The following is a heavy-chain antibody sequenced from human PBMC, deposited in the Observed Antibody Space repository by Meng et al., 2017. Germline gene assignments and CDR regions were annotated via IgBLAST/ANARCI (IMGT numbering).Heavy chain of an antibody. J-gene: IGHJ4*02. CDR3: ARDEDISAAGKLFGDY. Sequence: QVQLVQSGAGVKKPGASVKASCKPSGYNFPDYYIHWVRQAPGQGLEWMGRIDPKNGDTHYAQKFQGRVTMTGDTSISTAYMDLSGLRSDDTAVYYCARDEDISAAGKLFGDYWGQGTLVTVSS. D-gene: IGHD6-13*01. V-gene: IGHV1-2*06. CDR1: GYNFPDYY. CDR2: IDPKNGDT.